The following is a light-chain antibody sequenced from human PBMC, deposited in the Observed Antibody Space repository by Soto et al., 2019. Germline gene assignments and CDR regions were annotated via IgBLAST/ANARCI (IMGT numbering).Light chain of an antibody. Sequence: DIQMTQSPSSLSASVEDRVIITCRASQSISNHLNWYQQKPVKAPKLLIFAASSLQSGVHSRFSGSRSGPDFTLTISSLQPEDFATYYCQQSYSSPPTFGQGTKVDI. CDR2: AAS. V-gene: IGKV1-39*01. J-gene: IGKJ1*01. CDR3: QQSYSSPPT. CDR1: QSISNH.